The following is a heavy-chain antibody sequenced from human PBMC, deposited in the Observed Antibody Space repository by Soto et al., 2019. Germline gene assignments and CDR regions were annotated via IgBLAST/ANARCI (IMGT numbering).Heavy chain of an antibody. CDR3: ARDLGLRYDGDLYSYYMDV. J-gene: IGHJ6*03. CDR2: IDHRGST. Sequence: QVRLQQWGAGLLKPSETLSLTCAVYDGSFSGYYWNWIRQPPGKGLEWIGAIDHRGSTKYNPSLQSRVTISVDTSKNQFSLKVSSVTAADTAVYYCARDLGLRYDGDLYSYYMDVWGKGATVTVSS. V-gene: IGHV4-34*01. D-gene: IGHD3-9*01. CDR1: DGSFSGYY.